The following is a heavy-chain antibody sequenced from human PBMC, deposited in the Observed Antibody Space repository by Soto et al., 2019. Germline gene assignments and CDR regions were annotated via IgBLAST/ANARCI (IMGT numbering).Heavy chain of an antibody. CDR1: GGTFSSYA. D-gene: IGHD6-19*01. CDR2: IIPIFGTA. Sequence: SVKVSCKASGGTFSSYAISWVRQAPGQGLEWMGGIIPIFGTANYAQKFQGRVTITADESTSTAYMELSSLRSEDTAVYYCAAPTIAVAGTGNYYYYYGMDVWGQGTTVTVSS. V-gene: IGHV1-69*13. CDR3: AAPTIAVAGTGNYYYYYGMDV. J-gene: IGHJ6*02.